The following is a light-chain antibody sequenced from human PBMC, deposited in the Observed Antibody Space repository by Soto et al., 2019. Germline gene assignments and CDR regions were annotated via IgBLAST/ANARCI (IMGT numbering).Light chain of an antibody. Sequence: DIQMTQYPSSVAAAVGDRVTITCRASQGISTWLAWYQHKPGTAPKLLIFGAFNLQRGVPSRFAGSGSGTDFTLTIKSLQPEDVATYYCQQGTTFPRTFGRGTKVEIK. J-gene: IGKJ1*01. CDR2: GAF. V-gene: IGKV1-12*01. CDR3: QQGTTFPRT. CDR1: QGISTW.